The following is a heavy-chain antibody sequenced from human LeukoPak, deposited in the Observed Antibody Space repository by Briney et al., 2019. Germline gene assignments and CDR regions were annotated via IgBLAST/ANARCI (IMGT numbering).Heavy chain of an antibody. CDR2: ISGSGGST. D-gene: IGHD3-22*01. J-gene: IGHJ4*02. Sequence: PGGSLRLSCAASGFTFSSYAMSWVRQAPGKGLEWVSAISGSGGSTYYADSVKGRFTISRDSSKNTLYLQMNSLRAEDTAVYYCAKDPSYYDSSGYRWGQGTLVTVSS. V-gene: IGHV3-23*01. CDR1: GFTFSSYA. CDR3: AKDPSYYDSSGYR.